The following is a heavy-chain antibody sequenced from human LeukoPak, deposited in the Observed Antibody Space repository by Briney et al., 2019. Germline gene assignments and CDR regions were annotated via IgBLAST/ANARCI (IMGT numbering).Heavy chain of an antibody. CDR2: INHSGST. V-gene: IGHV4-34*01. J-gene: IGHJ4*02. D-gene: IGHD3-10*01. CDR3: ARGITMAAVDY. CDR1: GGSFSGYY. Sequence: SETLSLTCAVYGGSFSGYYWSWIRHPPGKGLEWIGEINHSGSTNYNPSLKSRVTISVDTSKNQFSLKLSSVTAADTAVYYCARGITMAAVDYWGQGTLVTVSS.